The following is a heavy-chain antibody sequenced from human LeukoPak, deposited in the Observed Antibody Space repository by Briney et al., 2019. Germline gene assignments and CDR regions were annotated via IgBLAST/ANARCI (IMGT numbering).Heavy chain of an antibody. Sequence: GGSLRLSCAASGFTFSSYAMSWVRQAPGTGLEWVSGISNSGDSTYYADSVKGRFTISRDNAKDSLYLQMNSLRADDTAVYYCARVRGAGLQYYYMDVWGKGTTVTVSS. D-gene: IGHD1-26*01. V-gene: IGHV3-23*01. J-gene: IGHJ6*03. CDR1: GFTFSSYA. CDR2: ISNSGDST. CDR3: ARVRGAGLQYYYMDV.